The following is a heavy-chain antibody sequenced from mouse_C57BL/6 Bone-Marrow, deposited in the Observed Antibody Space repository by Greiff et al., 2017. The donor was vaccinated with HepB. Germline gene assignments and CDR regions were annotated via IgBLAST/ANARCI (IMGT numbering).Heavy chain of an antibody. CDR2: IYPGGGYT. Sequence: VQLQQSGAELVRPGTSVKMSCKASGYTFTNYWIGWAKQRPGHGLEWIGDIYPGGGYTNYNEKFKGKATLTADKSSSTAYMELRSLTSEDSAVYFCAREGVTTVVAYYFDYWGQGTTLTVSS. V-gene: IGHV1-63*01. D-gene: IGHD1-1*01. CDR1: GYTFTNYW. J-gene: IGHJ2*01. CDR3: AREGVTTVVAYYFDY.